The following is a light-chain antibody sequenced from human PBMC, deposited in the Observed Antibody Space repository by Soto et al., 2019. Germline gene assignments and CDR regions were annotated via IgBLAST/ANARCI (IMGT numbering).Light chain of an antibody. CDR1: SSNLGAGYE. CDR2: GNT. V-gene: IGLV1-40*01. Sequence: QSVLTQPPSVSGAPGQRVTISCTGSSSNLGAGYEVHWYQQLPGAAPKLLIYGNTNRPSGAPDRFSGSKSGTSASLAITGLQAGDEADYYCQSYDSSLRGSVFGGGTQLTVL. CDR3: QSYDSSLRGSV. J-gene: IGLJ7*01.